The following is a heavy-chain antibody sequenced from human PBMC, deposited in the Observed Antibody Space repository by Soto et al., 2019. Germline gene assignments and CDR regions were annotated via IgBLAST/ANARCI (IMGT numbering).Heavy chain of an antibody. CDR1: GYTFTGYY. CDR2: INPNSGGT. D-gene: IGHD2-15*01. J-gene: IGHJ6*02. V-gene: IGHV1-2*02. CDR3: ARDQRAYCSGGSCYDGGYNYYGMNV. Sequence: ASVKVSCKASGYTFTGYYMHWVRQAPGQGLEWMGWINPNSGGTNYAQKFQGRVTMTRDTSISTAYMELSRLRADDTAVYYCARDQRAYCSGGSCYDGGYNYYGMNVWGQGTTVTVSS.